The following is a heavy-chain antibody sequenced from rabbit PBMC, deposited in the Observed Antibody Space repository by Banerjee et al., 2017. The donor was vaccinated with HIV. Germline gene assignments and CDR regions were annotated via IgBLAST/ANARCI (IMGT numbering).Heavy chain of an antibody. D-gene: IGHD1-1*01. Sequence: QQQLEESGGGLVKPGGILTLTCKASGIDFSRYWICWVRQAPGKGLEWIACINSSSRNVVYASWATGRFTISKPSSTTVTLQMTSLTAADTATYFCARHETGTSGWNFALWGQGTLVTVS. J-gene: IGHJ3*01. V-gene: IGHV1S45*01. CDR1: GIDFSRYW. CDR2: INSSSRNV. CDR3: ARHETGTSGWNFAL.